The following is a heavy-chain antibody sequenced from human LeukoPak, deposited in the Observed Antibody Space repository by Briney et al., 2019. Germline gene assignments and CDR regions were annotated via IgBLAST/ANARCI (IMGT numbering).Heavy chain of an antibody. Sequence: SETLSLTCTVSGGSISSSSYYWGWIRQPPGKGLEWIGSICYSGSTYYNPSLKSRVTISVDTSKNQFSLKLSSVTAADTAVYYCARRKESYFDYWGQGTLVTVSS. CDR2: ICYSGST. V-gene: IGHV4-39*01. CDR1: GGSISSSSYY. CDR3: ARRKESYFDY. J-gene: IGHJ4*02.